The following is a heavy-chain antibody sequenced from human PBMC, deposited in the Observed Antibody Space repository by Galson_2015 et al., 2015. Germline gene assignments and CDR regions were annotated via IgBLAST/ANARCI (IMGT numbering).Heavy chain of an antibody. CDR1: GFTFSSYA. D-gene: IGHD3-22*01. CDR3: AKYGLAGYYDSSGFDF. CDR2: ISGSGGST. J-gene: IGHJ4*02. Sequence: SLRLSCAASGFTFSSYAMSWVRQAPGKGLEWVSGISGSGGSTYYADSEKGRFTISRDNTKTTLYLQMNSLRAEDTAVYYCAKYGLAGYYDSSGFDFWGQGTLVTVSS. V-gene: IGHV3-23*01.